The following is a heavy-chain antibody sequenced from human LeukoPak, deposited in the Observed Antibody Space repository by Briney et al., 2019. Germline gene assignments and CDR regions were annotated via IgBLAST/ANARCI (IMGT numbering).Heavy chain of an antibody. CDR2: INPNSGDT. V-gene: IGHV1-2*02. J-gene: IGHJ4*02. CDR3: ATQRGSYLWGTDFDY. D-gene: IGHD3-16*01. CDR1: GYTFTGYY. Sequence: VASVKVSCKASGYTFTGYYMHWVRQAPGQGLEWMGWINPNSGDTKYSQKFQGRVTMTRDTSISTAHMELSRLRSDDTAVYYCATQRGSYLWGTDFDYWGQGTLVTVSS.